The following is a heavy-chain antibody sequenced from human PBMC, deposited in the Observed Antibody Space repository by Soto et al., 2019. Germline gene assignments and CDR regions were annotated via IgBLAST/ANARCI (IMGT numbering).Heavy chain of an antibody. CDR1: GFNFSSYG. V-gene: IGHV3-30*18. J-gene: IGHJ4*02. D-gene: IGHD1-26*01. Sequence: GGFMRLSCVASGFNFSSYGMHWVRQAPDKGLEWVAIISYDGSNTYYADSVKGRFTISRDNSKNTLYLQMNSLRAEDTSVYYCSKEGGLSGSYYISSSYYFAYWGQGTLVTVSS. CDR2: ISYDGSNT. CDR3: SKEGGLSGSYYISSSYYFAY.